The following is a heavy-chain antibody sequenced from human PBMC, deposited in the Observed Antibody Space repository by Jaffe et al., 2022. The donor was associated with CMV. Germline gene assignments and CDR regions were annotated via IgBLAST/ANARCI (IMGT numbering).Heavy chain of an antibody. D-gene: IGHD4-17*01. J-gene: IGHJ4*02. CDR2: ISGSGGST. V-gene: IGHV3-23*01. CDR1: GFTFSSYA. CDR3: AKDLLADYGGNSGFDY. Sequence: EVQLLESGGGLVQPGGSLRLSCAASGFTFSSYAMSWVRQAPGKGLEWVSAISGSGGSTYYADSVKGRFTISRDNSKNTLYLQMNSLRAEDTAVYYCAKDLLADYGGNSGFDYWGQGTLVTVSS.